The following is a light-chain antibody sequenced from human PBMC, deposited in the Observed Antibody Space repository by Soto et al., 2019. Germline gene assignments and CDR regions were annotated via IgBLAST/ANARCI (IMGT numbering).Light chain of an antibody. CDR1: QRVNSR. V-gene: IGKV3-20*01. CDR2: DAS. CDR3: QQYVCGSLLS. Sequence: EIVLTQAAGTLSLSRGESATLCCRASQRVNSRLAWYHHKPGEAPRLLISDASIRAAGIPDRFSGSGSGTDFTLTISRLGPEDFALYYCQQYVCGSLLSFGRGTRLEIK. J-gene: IGKJ5*01.